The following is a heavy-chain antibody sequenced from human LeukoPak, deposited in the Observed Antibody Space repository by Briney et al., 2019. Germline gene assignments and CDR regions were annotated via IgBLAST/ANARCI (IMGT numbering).Heavy chain of an antibody. CDR2: IDHGGIT. Sequence: PSETLSLTCAVYGGSFSSYYWSWIRQPPGRGLEWIGDIDHGGITNCNPSLKSRVTISVDTSKNQFSLKLRSVTAADTAVYYCARDQAYCGGDCYFDFWGQGTLVTVSS. CDR3: ARDQAYCGGDCYFDF. CDR1: GGSFSSYY. J-gene: IGHJ4*02. V-gene: IGHV4-34*01. D-gene: IGHD2-21*02.